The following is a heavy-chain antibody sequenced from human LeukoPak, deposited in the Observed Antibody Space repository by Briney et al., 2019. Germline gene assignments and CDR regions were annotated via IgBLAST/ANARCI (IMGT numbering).Heavy chain of an antibody. Sequence: SETRSLTCTASGGSISSYYWSWIRQPPGKGLEWIGYIYYSGSTNYNPSLKSRVTISVDTSKNQFSLKLSSVTAADKAVYYCAKTYSSGLYYGMDVWGQGTTVTVSS. CDR3: AKTYSSGLYYGMDV. V-gene: IGHV4-59*01. D-gene: IGHD6-19*01. J-gene: IGHJ6*02. CDR2: IYYSGST. CDR1: GGSISSYY.